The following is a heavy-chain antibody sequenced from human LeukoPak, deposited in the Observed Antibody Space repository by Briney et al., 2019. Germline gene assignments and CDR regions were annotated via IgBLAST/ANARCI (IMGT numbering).Heavy chain of an antibody. J-gene: IGHJ4*02. D-gene: IGHD2-2*01. CDR2: IYYSGST. CDR3: ARHCRSPSCYLGYFDY. V-gene: IGHV4-30-4*08. Sequence: SQTLSLTCTVSGGSISSGHYYWSWIRQPPGKGLEWIGYIYYSGSTYYNPSLKSRVTISVDTSKNQFSLKLSSVTAADTAVYYCARHCRSPSCYLGYFDYWGQGTLVTVSS. CDR1: GGSISSGHYY.